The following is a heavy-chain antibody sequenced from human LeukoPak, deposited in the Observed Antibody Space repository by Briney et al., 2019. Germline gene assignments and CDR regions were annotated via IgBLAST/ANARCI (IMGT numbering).Heavy chain of an antibody. Sequence: ASVKVSCKASGYTFTSYYMHWVRQAPGQGLEWMGGIIPIFSTANYAQKFQGRVTITTGESTSTAYMELSSLRSEDTAVYYCARPGSHDYGGNSVWDAFDIWGQGTMVTVSS. CDR3: ARPGSHDYGGNSVWDAFDI. CDR2: IIPIFSTA. V-gene: IGHV1-69*05. J-gene: IGHJ3*02. D-gene: IGHD4-23*01. CDR1: GYTFTSYY.